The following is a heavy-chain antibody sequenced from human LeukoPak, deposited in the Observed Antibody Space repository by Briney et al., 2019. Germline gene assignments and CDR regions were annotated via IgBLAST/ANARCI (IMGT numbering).Heavy chain of an antibody. J-gene: IGHJ4*02. Sequence: SETLSLTCAVYGGSFSGYYWSWIRQPPGKGLEWIGEINHSGSTNYNPSLKSRVTISVDTSKNQFSLKLSSVTAADTAVYYCARSSTSCPHDYWGQGTPVTVSS. V-gene: IGHV4-34*01. CDR1: GGSFSGYY. D-gene: IGHD2-2*01. CDR3: ARSSTSCPHDY. CDR2: INHSGST.